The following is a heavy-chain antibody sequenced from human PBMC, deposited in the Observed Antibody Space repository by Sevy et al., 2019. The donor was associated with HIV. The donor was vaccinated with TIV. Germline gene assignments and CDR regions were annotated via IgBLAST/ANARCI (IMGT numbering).Heavy chain of an antibody. CDR2: IYDSGSA. D-gene: IGHD3-3*01. J-gene: IGHJ4*02. V-gene: IGHV4-4*07. CDR1: GDSISNYY. CDR3: ARDRVTIFGVTIDYYFDY. Sequence: SETLSLTCTVSGDSISNYYWSWIRQPAGKGLEWIGRIYDSGSATYNPSLESRVTMSADTTKNQLSLKLNSVTAADRAVYYCARDRVTIFGVTIDYYFDYWGQGTLVTVSS.